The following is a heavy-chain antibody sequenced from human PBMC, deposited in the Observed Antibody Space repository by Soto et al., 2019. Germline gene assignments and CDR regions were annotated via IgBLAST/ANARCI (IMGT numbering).Heavy chain of an antibody. V-gene: IGHV3-23*01. D-gene: IGHD6-19*01. CDR2: ISGSGGST. CDR1: GFTFSSYA. Sequence: GGSLRLSCAASGFTFSSYAMSWVRQAPGKGLEWVSAISGSGGSTYYADSVKGRFTISRDNSKNTLYLQMNSLRAEDTAVYYCAKVGRSIAVAGTDYYYYYGMDVWGQGTTVTVSS. J-gene: IGHJ6*02. CDR3: AKVGRSIAVAGTDYYYYYGMDV.